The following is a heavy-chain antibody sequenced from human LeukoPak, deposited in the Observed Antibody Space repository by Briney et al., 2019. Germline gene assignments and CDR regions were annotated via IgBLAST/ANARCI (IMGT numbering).Heavy chain of an antibody. J-gene: IGHJ4*02. Sequence: GGSLRLSCAASGFTFSNYWMNWVRQAQRKGLEWVANIKQEGSDKNYVGSVRGRFTISRDNAKNLLYLLMHSLRVEDTAVYYCARSGSNGDDYWGQGTLVTVSS. D-gene: IGHD5-24*01. CDR1: GFTFSNYW. V-gene: IGHV3-7*01. CDR2: IKQEGSDK. CDR3: ARSGSNGDDY.